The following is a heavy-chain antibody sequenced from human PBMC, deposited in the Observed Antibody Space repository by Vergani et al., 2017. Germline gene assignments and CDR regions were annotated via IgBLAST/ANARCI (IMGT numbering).Heavy chain of an antibody. CDR1: GGSFSGYY. Sequence: QVQLQQWGAGLLKPSETLSLTCAVYGGSFSGYYWSWIRQPPGKGLEWIGEINHSGSTNYNPSLKSRVTISVDTSKNQFSLKLSTVTAADTAVYYWSRGYLSSSRSRDSSGYFGWGVSPRGHPVYYFDYWGQGTLVTVSS. CDR2: INHSGST. CDR3: SRGYLSSSRSRDSSGYFGWGVSPRGHPVYYFDY. D-gene: IGHD3-22*01. V-gene: IGHV4-34*01. J-gene: IGHJ4*02.